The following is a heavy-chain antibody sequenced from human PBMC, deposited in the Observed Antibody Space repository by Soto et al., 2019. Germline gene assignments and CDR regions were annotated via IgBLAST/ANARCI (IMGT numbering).Heavy chain of an antibody. V-gene: IGHV3-74*01. CDR2: INSDGSST. CDR1: GFTFSSYW. Sequence: GGSLRLSCAASGFTFSSYWMHWVRQAPGKGLVWVSRINSDGSSTSYADSVKGRFTISRDNAKNTLYLQMNSLRAEDTAVYYCARDQKGYYGSGRGTDYWGQGTLGTVSS. CDR3: ARDQKGYYGSGRGTDY. D-gene: IGHD3-10*01. J-gene: IGHJ4*02.